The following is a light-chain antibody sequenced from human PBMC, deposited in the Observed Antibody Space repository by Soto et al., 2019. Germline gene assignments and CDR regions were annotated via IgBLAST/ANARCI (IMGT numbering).Light chain of an antibody. Sequence: EIVLTQSPATLSLSPGERATLSCRASQSVSSYLAWYQQKPGQAPRLLIYDASNRATGIPARFSGSGSGTDFTLTISSLEPEDFAVYYCQQYGSSPSFGGGTKVEIK. CDR1: QSVSSY. CDR3: QQYGSSPS. CDR2: DAS. J-gene: IGKJ4*01. V-gene: IGKV3-11*01.